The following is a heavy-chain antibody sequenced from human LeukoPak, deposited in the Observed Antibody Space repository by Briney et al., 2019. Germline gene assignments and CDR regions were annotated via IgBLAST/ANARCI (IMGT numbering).Heavy chain of an antibody. CDR1: GYSINSGYY. D-gene: IGHD2-21*02. Sequence: SETLSLTCTVSGYSINSGYYWGWIRQPPGKGLEWIGSIYHSGSAYYNPSLKSRVTISVDTSKNQFSLKLSSVTAADTAVYYCARGLLSGGNWFDPWGQGTLVTVSS. V-gene: IGHV4-38-2*02. J-gene: IGHJ5*02. CDR2: IYHSGSA. CDR3: ARGLLSGGNWFDP.